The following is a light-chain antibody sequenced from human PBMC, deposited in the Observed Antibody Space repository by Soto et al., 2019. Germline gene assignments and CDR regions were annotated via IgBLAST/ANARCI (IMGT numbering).Light chain of an antibody. CDR3: QRYGSSPT. Sequence: EIVLTQSPGTLSLSPGERATLSCRASQSVRSSYLAWYKQKPGQSPRLLIYDASNRATGIPDRFSGSGSGTDCTLAISRLEPEDFALYYCQRYGSSPTFGQGTKVEIK. CDR2: DAS. CDR1: QSVRSSY. J-gene: IGKJ1*01. V-gene: IGKV3-20*01.